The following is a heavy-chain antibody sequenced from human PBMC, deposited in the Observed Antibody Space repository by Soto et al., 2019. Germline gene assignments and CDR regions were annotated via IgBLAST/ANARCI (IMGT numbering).Heavy chain of an antibody. J-gene: IGHJ4*02. Sequence: ASVTVSCKASGCTFASYYLHWLRQSPGQGLEWMGIINPSGCYTSYAQQFQGRVTMTRGTPTRKVYMEPSSLRSEDAAVYYCAIDRDYFDFGGQGALVTVSS. CDR2: INPSGCYT. CDR3: AIDRDYFDF. V-gene: IGHV1-46*01. CDR1: GCTFASYY.